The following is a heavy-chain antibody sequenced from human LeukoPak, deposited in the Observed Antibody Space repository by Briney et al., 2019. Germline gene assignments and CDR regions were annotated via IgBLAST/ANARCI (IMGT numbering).Heavy chain of an antibody. CDR2: SIRIFSTA. Sequence: GSSVKLSRKASVCTVSIYASSSVRQGPGHPLEWRGGSIRIFSTANYEQKVQGRVKITADKSTSTAYMELSSLRSEDTAVCYCARDGSVAGFNYFDYWGQGTLVTVSS. CDR3: ARDGSVAGFNYFDY. CDR1: VCTVSIYA. V-gene: IGHV1-69*06. D-gene: IGHD6-19*01. J-gene: IGHJ4*02.